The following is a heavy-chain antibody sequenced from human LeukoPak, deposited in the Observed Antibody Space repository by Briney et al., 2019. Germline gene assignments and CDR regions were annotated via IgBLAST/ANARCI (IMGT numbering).Heavy chain of an antibody. D-gene: IGHD2-15*01. Sequence: PSETLSLTCAVYGGSFSGYYWSWIRQPPGKGLEWIGEINHSGSTNYNPSLKSRVTISVDTSKNQFSLKLSSVTAADTAVYYCARGLRWYIDYWGRGTLVTVSS. V-gene: IGHV4-34*01. CDR2: INHSGST. CDR3: ARGLRWYIDY. CDR1: GGSFSGYY. J-gene: IGHJ4*02.